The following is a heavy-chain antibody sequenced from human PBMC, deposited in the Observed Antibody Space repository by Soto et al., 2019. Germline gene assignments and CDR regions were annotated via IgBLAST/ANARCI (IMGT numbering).Heavy chain of an antibody. J-gene: IGHJ4*02. Sequence: GASVKVSCKASGGTFSSYAISWVRQAPGQGLEWMGGIIPIFGTANYAQKFQGRVTITADKSTSTAYMELSSLRSEDTAVYYCASLDSSGWYGGFDYWGQGTLVTVSS. CDR2: IIPIFGTA. D-gene: IGHD6-19*01. CDR3: ASLDSSGWYGGFDY. V-gene: IGHV1-69*06. CDR1: GGTFSSYA.